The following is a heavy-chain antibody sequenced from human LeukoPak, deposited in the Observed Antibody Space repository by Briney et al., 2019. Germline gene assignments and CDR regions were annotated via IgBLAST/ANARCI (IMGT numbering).Heavy chain of an antibody. CDR3: ARDEGPPRYNWNYGGPDY. CDR1: GYTFTDYY. J-gene: IGHJ4*02. Sequence: ASVKVSCKASGYTFTDYYIHWVRQAPGQGLEWMGIINPSGGSTSYAQKFQGRVTMTRDTSTNTFYMELSSLRSEDTAVYYCARDEGPPRYNWNYGGPDYWGQGTLVTVSS. CDR2: INPSGGST. V-gene: IGHV1-46*01. D-gene: IGHD1-7*01.